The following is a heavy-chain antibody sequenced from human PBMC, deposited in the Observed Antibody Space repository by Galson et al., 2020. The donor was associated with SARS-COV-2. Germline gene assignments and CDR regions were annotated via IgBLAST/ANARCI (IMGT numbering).Heavy chain of an antibody. CDR1: GGSISSSSYY. D-gene: IGHD4-17*01. CDR2: IYYSGST. V-gene: IGHV4-39*01. J-gene: IGHJ6*02. Sequence: ASETLSLTCTVSGGSISSSSYYWGWIRQPPGKGLEWIGSIYYSGSTYYNPSLKSRVTISVDTSKNQFSLKLSSVTAADTAVYYCARTTVTTMGYYYYYYGMDVWGQGTTVTVSS. CDR3: ARTTVTTMGYYYYYYGMDV.